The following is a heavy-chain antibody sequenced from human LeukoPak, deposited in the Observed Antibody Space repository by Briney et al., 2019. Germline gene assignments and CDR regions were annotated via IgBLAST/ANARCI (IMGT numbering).Heavy chain of an antibody. V-gene: IGHV4-39*07. CDR1: GGSISSSSYY. Sequence: PSETLSLTCTVSGGSISSSSYYWGWIRQPPWKGLEWIGSIYYSGSTNYNPSLKSRVTISVDTSKNQFSLKLSSVTAADTAVYYCASTKEHYYYMDVWGKGTTVTISS. D-gene: IGHD2-2*01. CDR2: IYYSGST. J-gene: IGHJ6*03. CDR3: ASTKEHYYYMDV.